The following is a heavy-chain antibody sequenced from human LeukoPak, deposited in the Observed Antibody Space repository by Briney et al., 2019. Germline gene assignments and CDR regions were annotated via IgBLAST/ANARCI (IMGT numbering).Heavy chain of an antibody. CDR2: INHSGST. D-gene: IGHD5-18*01. V-gene: IGHV4-34*01. CDR3: ARGRYSYSDY. J-gene: IGHJ4*02. Sequence: SETLSLTCAVYGGSFSGYYWSWIRQPPGKGLEWIGEINHSGSTNYNPSLKSRVTISVDTSKNQFSLKLSSVTVADTAVYYCARGRYSYSDYWGQGTLVTVSS. CDR1: GGSFSGYY.